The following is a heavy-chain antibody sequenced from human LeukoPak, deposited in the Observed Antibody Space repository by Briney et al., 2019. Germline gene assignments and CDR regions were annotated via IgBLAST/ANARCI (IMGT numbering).Heavy chain of an antibody. CDR2: LTGTGRTT. CDR3: ARGRGYLMTDPQY. V-gene: IGHV3-23*01. CDR1: GFPFSSYA. J-gene: IGHJ4*02. Sequence: GGSLRLSCAASGFPFSSYAMSWVRQAPDQGPEWVSALTGTGRTTYYADSVKGRFTISRDNSKNTLYLQMSSLRVEDTAVYYCARGRGYLMTDPQYWGQGTLVTVSS. D-gene: IGHD2-21*02.